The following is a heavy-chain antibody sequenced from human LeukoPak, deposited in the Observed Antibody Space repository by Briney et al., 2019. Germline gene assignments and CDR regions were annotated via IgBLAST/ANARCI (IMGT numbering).Heavy chain of an antibody. CDR2: IYYSGST. J-gene: IGHJ4*02. CDR3: ARDSGEEIL. Sequence: SQTLSLTCTVSGGSISSGGYCWSWIRQHPGKGLEWIGYIYYSGSTYYNPSLKSRVTISVDTSKNQFSLKLSSVTAADTAVYYCARDSGEEILWGQGTLVTVSS. V-gene: IGHV4-31*03. D-gene: IGHD1-26*01. CDR1: GGSISSGGYC.